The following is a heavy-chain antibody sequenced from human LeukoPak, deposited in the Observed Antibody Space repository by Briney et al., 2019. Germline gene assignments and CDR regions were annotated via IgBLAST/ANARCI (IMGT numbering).Heavy chain of an antibody. CDR2: IYYSGST. V-gene: IGHV4-59*06. CDR3: ARDAGQQLEDWFDP. CDR1: GGSISSYY. D-gene: IGHD6-6*01. Sequence: PSETLSLTCTVSGGSISSYYWSWIRQHPGKGLEWIGYIYYSGSTYYNPSLKSRVTISVDTSKNQFSLKLSSVTAADTAVYYCARDAGQQLEDWFDPWGQGTLVTVSS. J-gene: IGHJ5*02.